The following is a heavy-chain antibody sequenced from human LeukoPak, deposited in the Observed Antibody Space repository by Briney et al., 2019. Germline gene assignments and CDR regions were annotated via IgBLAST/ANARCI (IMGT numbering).Heavy chain of an antibody. CDR3: ARGPLRGGNDSQQLLDDY. J-gene: IGHJ4*02. Sequence: SETLSLTCAVYGGSFSGYYWRWFRQPPGKGLEWIGEINHSGSTNYNPSLKSRVTISVDTSKNQFSLKLSSVTAADTAVYYCARGPLRGGNDSQQLLDDYWGQGTLVTVSS. CDR1: GGSFSGYY. D-gene: IGHD5-12*01. CDR2: INHSGST. V-gene: IGHV4-34*01.